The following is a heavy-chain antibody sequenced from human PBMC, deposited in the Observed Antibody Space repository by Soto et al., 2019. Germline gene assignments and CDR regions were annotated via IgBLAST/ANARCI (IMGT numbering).Heavy chain of an antibody. V-gene: IGHV3-23*04. CDR1: GFTVSSNY. CDR3: AKDRYYDSSGYYAH. J-gene: IGHJ4*02. CDR2: ISGSGGST. Sequence: EVQLVESGGGLIQPGGSLRLSCAASGFTVSSNYMSWVRQAPGKGLEWVSVISGSGGSTYYADSVKGRFTISRDNSKNTLYLQMNSLRAEDTAVYYCAKDRYYDSSGYYAHWGQGTLVTVSS. D-gene: IGHD3-22*01.